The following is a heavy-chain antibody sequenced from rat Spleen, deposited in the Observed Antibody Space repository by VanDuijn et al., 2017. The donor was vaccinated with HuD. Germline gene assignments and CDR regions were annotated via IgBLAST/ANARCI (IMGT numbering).Heavy chain of an antibody. CDR3: TTPTNYYSSYSFDY. CDR2: INFDGRST. Sequence: EVQLVESGGGLVQPGRSLKLSCAASGFTFSDYDMAWVRQAPAKGLEWVASINFDGRSTYYRDSVKGRFTISRDNAKSTLFLQMDSLRSEDTAIYYCTTPTNYYSSYSFDYWGQGVMVTVSS. V-gene: IGHV5-20*01. CDR1: GFTFSDYD. J-gene: IGHJ2*01. D-gene: IGHD1-2*01.